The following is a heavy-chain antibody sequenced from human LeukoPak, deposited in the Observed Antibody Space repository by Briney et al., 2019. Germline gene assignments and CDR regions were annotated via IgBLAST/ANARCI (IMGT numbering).Heavy chain of an antibody. CDR2: INPNSGGT. J-gene: IGHJ6*02. CDR1: GYTFTGYY. CDR3: ASRGGDDFWSGYYNYYYYGMDV. D-gene: IGHD3-3*01. Sequence: GASVKVSCKASGYTFTGYYMHWVRQAPGQGLEWMGWINPNSGGTNYAQKFQGRVTMTRDTSISTAYMELSRLRSDDTAVYYCASRGGDDFWSGYYNYYYYGMDVWGQGTTVTVSS. V-gene: IGHV1-2*02.